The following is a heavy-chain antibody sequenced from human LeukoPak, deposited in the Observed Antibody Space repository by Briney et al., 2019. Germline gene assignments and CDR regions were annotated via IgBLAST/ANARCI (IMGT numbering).Heavy chain of an antibody. CDR3: ARLGGGGYDILTGYYLGSASDY. CDR2: IYYSGNT. J-gene: IGHJ4*02. V-gene: IGHV4-39*01. D-gene: IGHD3-9*01. Sequence: SETLSLTCTVSGVSISSSNSYWGWIRQPPGKGLEWIGSIYYSGNTYYNASLKSQVSISIDTSKNQFSLKLSSVTAADTAVYYCARLGGGGYDILTGYYLGSASDYWGQGTLVTVSS. CDR1: GVSISSSNSY.